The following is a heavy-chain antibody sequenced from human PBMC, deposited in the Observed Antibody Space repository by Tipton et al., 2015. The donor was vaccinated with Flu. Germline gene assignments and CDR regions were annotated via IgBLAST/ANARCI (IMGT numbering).Heavy chain of an antibody. Sequence: TLSLTCTIFGGSVTSYYWSWIRQPPGKGLEWIGHIYYSGSTTYSPSLRGRVTISVDTSENQFSLQLASTTAADTAVYYCAGSTVTYPHFDSWGQGTLVTVSS. V-gene: IGHV4-59*02. CDR2: IYYSGST. CDR3: AGSTVTYPHFDS. J-gene: IGHJ4*02. D-gene: IGHD2-2*02. CDR1: GGSVTSYY.